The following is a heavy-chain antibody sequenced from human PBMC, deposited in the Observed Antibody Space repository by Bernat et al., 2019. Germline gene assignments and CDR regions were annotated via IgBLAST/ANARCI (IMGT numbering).Heavy chain of an antibody. CDR3: ARDLASTAFWEFDY. D-gene: IGHD2-21*02. Sequence: QVQLVQSGAEVKKPGSSVKVSCKASGGTFSSYAISWVRQAPGQGLEWMGRINSDTGVTTYTQKFKGRVTMTRDTSISTAYMELSSLTSDDTAVYYCARDLASTAFWEFDYWGRGTQVTVSS. CDR1: GGTFSSYA. CDR2: INSDTGVT. J-gene: IGHJ4*02. V-gene: IGHV1-2*06.